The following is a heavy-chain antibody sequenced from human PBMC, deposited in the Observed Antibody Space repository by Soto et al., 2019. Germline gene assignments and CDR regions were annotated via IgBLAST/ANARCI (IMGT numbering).Heavy chain of an antibody. CDR2: IYYSGST. V-gene: IGHV4-59*08. J-gene: IGHJ2*01. Sequence: QVQLQESGPGLVKPSETLSLTCTVAGVSISSYYWSWIRQPPGKGLEWIGYIYYSGSTNYNPSLKSRVTISVDTSKNQSALKLSSVTAAGTAVYYCARFNWYFDLWGRGTLVTVSS. CDR1: GVSISSYY. CDR3: ARFNWYFDL.